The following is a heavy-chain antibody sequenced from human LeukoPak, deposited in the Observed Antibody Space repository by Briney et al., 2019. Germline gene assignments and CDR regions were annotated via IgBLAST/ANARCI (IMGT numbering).Heavy chain of an antibody. CDR1: GYTFTGYY. V-gene: IGHV1-2*02. Sequence: PGGSLRLSCAASGYTFTGYYMHWVRQAPGQGLEWMGWINPNSGGTNYAQKFQGRVTMTRDTSISTAYMELSRLRSDDTAVYYCAEGKRSGYSYGSESFDYWGQGTLVTVSS. CDR3: AEGKRSGYSYGSESFDY. J-gene: IGHJ4*02. CDR2: INPNSGGT. D-gene: IGHD5-18*01.